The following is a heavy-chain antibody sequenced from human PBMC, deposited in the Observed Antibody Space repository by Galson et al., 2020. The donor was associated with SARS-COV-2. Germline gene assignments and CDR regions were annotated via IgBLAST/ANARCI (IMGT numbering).Heavy chain of an antibody. CDR1: GYTLTTYG. CDR3: ARAPKVTYFYDSSGYDFDS. Sequence: ASVKVSCKASGYTLTTYGMSWVRQAPGQGLEWMGWLSGYNGHTKYAQNFQGRVTMTTDTSTSTAYMELRSLRSDDTAVYYCARAPKVTYFYDSSGYDFDSWGQGTLVTVSS. V-gene: IGHV1-18*04. CDR2: LSGYNGHT. J-gene: IGHJ4*02. D-gene: IGHD3-22*01.